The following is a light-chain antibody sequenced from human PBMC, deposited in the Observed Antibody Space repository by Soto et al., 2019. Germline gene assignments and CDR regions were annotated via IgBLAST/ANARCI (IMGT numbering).Light chain of an antibody. V-gene: IGLV2-23*01. CDR2: EDN. CDR1: SSDVGSYNL. J-gene: IGLJ3*02. Sequence: QSALTQPASVSGSPGQSITISCTGTSSDVGSYNLLSWYQQYPGKAPKLMIYEDNKRPSGVSNRFSGSKSGNTASLTISGFQSEDEADYYCCSYAGDSTWVFGGGTQLTVL. CDR3: CSYAGDSTWV.